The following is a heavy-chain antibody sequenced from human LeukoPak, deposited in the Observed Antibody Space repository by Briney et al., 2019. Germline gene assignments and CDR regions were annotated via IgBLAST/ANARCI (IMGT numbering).Heavy chain of an antibody. V-gene: IGHV3-23*01. J-gene: IGHJ5*01. CDR2: ISGTGGAT. CDR3: VKDPRDTYGTNWFVS. D-gene: IGHD2-21*01. Sequence: GGSLRLSCVASGFSFGNYAMSWVRQAPGKGLQWVSQISGTGGATWYAGFARDRFTISRDNSKKTLCLQMSGLGVEDTAMYYCVKDPRDTYGTNWFVSWGQGTLLIVSS. CDR1: GFSFGNYA.